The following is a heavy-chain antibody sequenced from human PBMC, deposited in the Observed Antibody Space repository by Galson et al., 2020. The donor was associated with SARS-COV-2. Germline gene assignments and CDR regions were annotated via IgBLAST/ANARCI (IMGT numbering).Heavy chain of an antibody. CDR2: INHSGST. CDR3: ARGRYSSSWYGAHNWFDP. J-gene: IGHJ5*02. Sequence: ETLSLTCAVYGGSFSGYYWSWIRQPPGKGLEWIGEINHSGSTNYNPSLKSRVTISVDTSKNQFSLKLSSVTAADTAVYYCARGRYSSSWYGAHNWFDPWGQGTLVTVSS. D-gene: IGHD6-13*01. V-gene: IGHV4-34*01. CDR1: GGSFSGYY.